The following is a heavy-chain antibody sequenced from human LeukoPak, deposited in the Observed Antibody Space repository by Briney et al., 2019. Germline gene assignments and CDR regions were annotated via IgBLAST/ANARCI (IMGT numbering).Heavy chain of an antibody. CDR2: IYHSGST. J-gene: IGHJ6*03. CDR3: ARGFRGTVTRYYYYMDV. D-gene: IGHD4-17*01. CDR1: GYSISSGYY. Sequence: SETLSLTCTVSGYSISSGYYWGWIRQPPGKGLEWIGSIYHSGSTYYNPSLKSRVTISVDTSKNQFSLKLSSVTAADTAVYYCARGFRGTVTRYYYYMDVWGKGTTVTVSS. V-gene: IGHV4-38-2*02.